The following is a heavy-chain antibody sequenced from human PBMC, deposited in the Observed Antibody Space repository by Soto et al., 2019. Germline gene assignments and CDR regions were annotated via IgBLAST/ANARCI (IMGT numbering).Heavy chain of an antibody. Sequence: PGGILSLCCEHPRFTHTFYNFRWVRQSTGKGLEWVSSISSTTNFIYYGDSMKGRFTISRDNAKNSLYLEMNSLRAEDTAVYYCARESEDLTSSFDYWGQGTLVTVSA. CDR2: ISSTTNFI. V-gene: IGHV3-21*06. CDR1: RFTHTFYN. CDR3: ARESEDLTSSFDY. J-gene: IGHJ4*02.